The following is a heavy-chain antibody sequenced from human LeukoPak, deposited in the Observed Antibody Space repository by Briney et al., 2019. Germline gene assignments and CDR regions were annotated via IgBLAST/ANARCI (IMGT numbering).Heavy chain of an antibody. CDR1: GYTFSMYA. J-gene: IGHJ4*02. CDR2: ISASGGAI. CDR3: ASVDSGDY. V-gene: IGHV3-21*01. Sequence: GGSLRLSCAASGYTFSMYAMSWVRQAPGKGLQWVSHISASGGAIYYADSVKGRFTISRDNAKNSLYLQMNSLRAEDTAVYYCASVDSGDYWGQGTLVTVSS. D-gene: IGHD5-12*01.